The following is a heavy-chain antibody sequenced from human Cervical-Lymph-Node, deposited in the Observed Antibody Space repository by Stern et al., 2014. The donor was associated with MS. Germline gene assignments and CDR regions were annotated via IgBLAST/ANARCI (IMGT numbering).Heavy chain of an antibody. CDR2: LIPIFGTA. V-gene: IGHV1-69*01. J-gene: IGHJ4*02. CDR1: GRTFSSYA. Sequence: QVQLVQSGAEVKKPGSSVKVSCKASGRTFSSYAISWVRQAPGQGLEWMGGLIPIFGTASYAQKFQGRVTITADESTSTAYMELSSMRSEDTAVYYCARLERPVSEDGGFDYWGQGTLVTVSS. CDR3: ARLERPVSEDGGFDY. D-gene: IGHD5-24*01.